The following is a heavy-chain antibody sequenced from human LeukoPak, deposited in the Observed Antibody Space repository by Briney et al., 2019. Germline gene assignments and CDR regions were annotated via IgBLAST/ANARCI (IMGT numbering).Heavy chain of an antibody. V-gene: IGHV4-38-2*02. CDR3: ARDRFWSGYLNDAFDI. CDR2: IYHSGST. CDR1: GYSISSGYY. J-gene: IGHJ3*02. Sequence: VKPSETLSLTCAVSGYSISSGYYWGWIRQPPGKGLEWIGSIYHSGSTYYNPSLKSRVTISVDTSKNQFSLKLSSVTAADTAVYYCARDRFWSGYLNDAFDIWGQGTMVTVSS. D-gene: IGHD3-3*01.